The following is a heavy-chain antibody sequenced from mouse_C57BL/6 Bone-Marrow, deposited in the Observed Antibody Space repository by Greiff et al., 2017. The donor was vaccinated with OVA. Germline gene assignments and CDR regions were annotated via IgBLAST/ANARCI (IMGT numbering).Heavy chain of an antibody. J-gene: IGHJ2*01. V-gene: IGHV3-6*01. CDR3: ARDRGIYYYGPSYFDY. CDR1: GYFITSGYY. D-gene: IGHD1-1*01. Sequence: EVQLQQSGPGLVKPSQSLSLTCSVTGYFITSGYYWNWIRQFPGNKLEWMGYIGYDGSNNYNPSLKNRISITRDTSKNQFFLKLNSVTTEDTATYYCARDRGIYYYGPSYFDYWGQGTTLTVSS. CDR2: IGYDGSN.